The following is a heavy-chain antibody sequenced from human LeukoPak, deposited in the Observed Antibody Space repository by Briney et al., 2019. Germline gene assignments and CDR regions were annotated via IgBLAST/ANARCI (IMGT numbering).Heavy chain of an antibody. Sequence: SVKVSCKASGGTFSSDAISWVRHAPGQGLEWMGGIIPIFGTANYAQKCQGRVTITADEYTSTAYMELSSLRSEDTAVYNCALTSPRGDYGRYHYYYMDVWGKGTPVTVSS. CDR2: IIPIFGTA. D-gene: IGHD4-17*01. CDR3: ALTSPRGDYGRYHYYYMDV. CDR1: GGTFSSDA. J-gene: IGHJ6*03. V-gene: IGHV1-69*13.